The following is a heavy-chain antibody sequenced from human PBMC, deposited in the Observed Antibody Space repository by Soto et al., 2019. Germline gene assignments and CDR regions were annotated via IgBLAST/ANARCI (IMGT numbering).Heavy chain of an antibody. CDR1: IVSITSSNW. J-gene: IGHJ4*02. D-gene: IGHD3-10*01. Sequence: QVRLQESGPGLVKPSETVSLTCDVSIVSITSSNWWTWVRQPPGKGLEWIGKISHSGTVNYNATLRSRVTISVDKPKNQLSLKLMSGTAADTAVYYCARDYGGFDYGGQGILVTVSS. CDR2: ISHSGTV. CDR3: ARDYGGFDY. V-gene: IGHV4-4*02.